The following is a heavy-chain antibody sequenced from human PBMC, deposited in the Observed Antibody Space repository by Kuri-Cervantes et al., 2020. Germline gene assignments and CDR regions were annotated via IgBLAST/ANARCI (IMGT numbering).Heavy chain of an antibody. J-gene: IGHJ4*02. Sequence: LSLTCAASGFTFCSYGMHWVRQAPGKGLEWVAVIWYDGSNKYYADSVKGRFTISRDNSKNTLYLQMNSLRAEDTAVYYCARDEYYYDSSGYSLPYWGQGALVTVSS. D-gene: IGHD3-22*01. CDR3: ARDEYYYDSSGYSLPY. CDR1: GFTFCSYG. CDR2: IWYDGSNK. V-gene: IGHV3-33*01.